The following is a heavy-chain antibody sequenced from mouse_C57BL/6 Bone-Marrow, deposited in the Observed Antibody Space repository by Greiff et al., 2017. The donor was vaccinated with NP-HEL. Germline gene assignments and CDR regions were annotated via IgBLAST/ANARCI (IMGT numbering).Heavy chain of an antibody. V-gene: IGHV1-15*01. CDR2: IDPETGGT. CDR1: GYTFTDYE. D-gene: IGHD3-2*02. Sequence: VQLQQSGAELVRPGASVTLSCKASGYTFTDYEMHWVKQTPVHGLEWIGAIDPETGGTAYNQKFKGKAILTADKSSSTAYMELRSLTSAASAFYYCTRGSSGYKGFDYWGQGTTLTFS. J-gene: IGHJ2*01. CDR3: TRGSSGYKGFDY.